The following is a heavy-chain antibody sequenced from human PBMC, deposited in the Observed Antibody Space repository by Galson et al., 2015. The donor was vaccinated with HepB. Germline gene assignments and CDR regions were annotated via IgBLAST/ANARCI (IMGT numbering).Heavy chain of an antibody. CDR1: GYTFTSYY. CDR3: ARGEGFLEWLPHYYYYMDV. D-gene: IGHD3-3*01. J-gene: IGHJ6*03. V-gene: IGHV1-46*01. CDR2: INPSGGST. Sequence: SVKVSCKASGYTFTSYYMHWVRQAPGQGLEWMGIINPSGGSTSYAQKFQGRVTMTRDTSTSTVYMELSSLRSEDTAVYYCARGEGFLEWLPHYYYYMDVWGKGTTVTVSS.